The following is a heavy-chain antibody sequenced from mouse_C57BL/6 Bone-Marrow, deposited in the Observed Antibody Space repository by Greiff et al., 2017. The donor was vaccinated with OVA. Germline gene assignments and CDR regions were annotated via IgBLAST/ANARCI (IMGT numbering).Heavy chain of an antibody. J-gene: IGHJ3*01. CDR2: ISYDGSN. CDR3: ARERDSSGPFAY. CDR1: GYSITSGYY. Sequence: EVKLEESGPGLVKPSQSLSLTCSVTGYSITSGYYWNWIRQFPGNKLEWMGYISYDGSNNYNPSLKNRISITRDTSKDQFFLKLNSVTTEDTATYYSARERDSSGPFAYWGQGTLVTVSA. D-gene: IGHD3-2*02. V-gene: IGHV3-6*01.